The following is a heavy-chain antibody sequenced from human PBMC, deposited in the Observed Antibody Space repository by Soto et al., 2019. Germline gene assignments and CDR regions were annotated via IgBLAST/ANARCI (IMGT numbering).Heavy chain of an antibody. CDR1: GFIFSSYD. CDR2: ITTTGDT. Sequence: EVQLVESGGGLVQPGGSLRLSCAASGFIFSSYDVHWVRQAPGKGLEWVSVITTTGDTYYAASVKGRFTISRENAENSXXXXXXXXXXXXXXXXXXXXGDPLNYGSYPYWHYYGMDVWGRGTTVTVSS. CDR3: XXGDPLNYGSYPYWHYYGMDV. V-gene: IGHV3-13*01. D-gene: IGHD2-8*02. J-gene: IGHJ6*02.